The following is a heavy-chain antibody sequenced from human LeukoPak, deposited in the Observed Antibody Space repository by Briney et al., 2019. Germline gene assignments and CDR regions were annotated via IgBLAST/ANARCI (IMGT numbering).Heavy chain of an antibody. D-gene: IGHD3-10*01. V-gene: IGHV3-53*01. Sequence: GGSLRLSCAASGFTVSSNYMSWVRQAPGKGLEWVSVIYSGGSTYYADSVKGRFTISRDNSKNTLYLQMNSLRAEDTAVYYCARAPYYYGSGSYSGYMDVWGKGTTVTISS. CDR1: GFTVSSNY. CDR3: ARAPYYYGSGSYSGYMDV. CDR2: IYSGGST. J-gene: IGHJ6*03.